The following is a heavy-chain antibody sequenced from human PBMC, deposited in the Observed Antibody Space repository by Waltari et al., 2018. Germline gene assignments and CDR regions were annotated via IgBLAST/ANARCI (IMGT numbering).Heavy chain of an antibody. CDR2: IYYSGST. CDR1: GGSFSSSSYY. J-gene: IGHJ4*02. V-gene: IGHV4-39*01. CDR3: ARHWASSSWYEVPYYFDY. D-gene: IGHD6-13*01. Sequence: QLQLQESGPGLVKPSETLSLTCPVSGGSFSSSSYYWRWLRQPPGQGLEWIGSIYYSGSTYYNPSLKSRVTISVDTSKNQFSLKLSSVTAADTAVYYCARHWASSSWYEVPYYFDYWGQGTLVTVSS.